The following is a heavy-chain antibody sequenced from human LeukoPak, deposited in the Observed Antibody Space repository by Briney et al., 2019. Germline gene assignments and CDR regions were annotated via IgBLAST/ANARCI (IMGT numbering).Heavy chain of an antibody. J-gene: IGHJ6*02. CDR1: GGSISSGGYY. CDR2: IYYSGST. D-gene: IGHD6-6*01. V-gene: IGHV4-31*03. Sequence: SETLSLTCTVSGGSISSGGYYWSWIRQHPGEGLEWIGYIYYSGSTYYNPSLKSRVTISVDTSKIQCSLKLSSVTAADTAVYYCATRSIAARPGHYYYGMDVWGQGTTVTVSS. CDR3: ATRSIAARPGHYYYGMDV.